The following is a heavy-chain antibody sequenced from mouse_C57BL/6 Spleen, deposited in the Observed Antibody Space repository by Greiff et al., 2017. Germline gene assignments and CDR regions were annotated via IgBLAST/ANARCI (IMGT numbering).Heavy chain of an antibody. D-gene: IGHD2-5*01. CDR3: ARWSNYGAMDY. Sequence: QVQLQQSGAELVKPGASVKISCKASGYAFSSYWLNWVKQRPGKGLEWIGQIYPGDGDTNYTGKFKGKATLTADKSSSIAYMQLISLTSEDAAVYFCARWSNYGAMDYGGQGTSVTVSS. J-gene: IGHJ4*01. CDR1: GYAFSSYW. CDR2: IYPGDGDT. V-gene: IGHV1-80*01.